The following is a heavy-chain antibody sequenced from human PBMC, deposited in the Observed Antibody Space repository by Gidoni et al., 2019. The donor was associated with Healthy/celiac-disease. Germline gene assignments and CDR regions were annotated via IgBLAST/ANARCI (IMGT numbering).Heavy chain of an antibody. CDR1: GFTFSSYA. CDR3: VKDRRNVWGSHYRDLWY. CDR2: ISSNGGST. V-gene: IGHV3-64D*08. J-gene: IGHJ4*02. Sequence: EVQLVESGGGLVQPGGSLRLSCSASGFTFSSYAMHWVRQAPGKGLEYVSAISSNGGSTYYADSVKGRFTISRDNSKNTLYLQMSSLRAEDTAVYYCVKDRRNVWGSHYRDLWYWGQGTLVTVSS. D-gene: IGHD3-16*01.